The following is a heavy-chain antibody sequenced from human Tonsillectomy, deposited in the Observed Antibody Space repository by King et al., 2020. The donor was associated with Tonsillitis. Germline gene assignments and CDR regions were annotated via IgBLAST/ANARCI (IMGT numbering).Heavy chain of an antibody. D-gene: IGHD3-22*01. Sequence: VQLVESGGGVVQPGRSLRLSCAASGFTFSSYGMHCVRQAPGKGLEWGADISYDGSNKYYADSVKGRFTIYRDNSKNTLYLQMNSLRAEDTAVYYCAKDLPPNYDEGSGIDYWGQGTLVTVSS. CDR2: ISYDGSNK. CDR3: AKDLPPNYDEGSGIDY. J-gene: IGHJ4*02. CDR1: GFTFSSYG. V-gene: IGHV3-30*18.